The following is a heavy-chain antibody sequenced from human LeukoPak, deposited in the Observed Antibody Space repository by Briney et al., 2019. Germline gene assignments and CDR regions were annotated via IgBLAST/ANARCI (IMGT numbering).Heavy chain of an antibody. CDR3: ARTPSSNEWELLGYFDF. D-gene: IGHD1-26*01. Sequence: SETLSLTCTVSGASINSDSFHWAWIRQSPGKGLDWIVTSSYNGKTYYTASVKSRASISVDPSKNQISLKLSSVTAADTAIYYCARTPSSNEWELLGYFDFWGQGTRVAVSS. CDR1: GASINSDSFH. V-gene: IGHV4-39*01. J-gene: IGHJ4*02. CDR2: SSYNGKT.